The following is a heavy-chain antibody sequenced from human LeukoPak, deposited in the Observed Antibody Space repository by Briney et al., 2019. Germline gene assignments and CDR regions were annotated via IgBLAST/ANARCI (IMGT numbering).Heavy chain of an antibody. CDR3: ARCYLAD. CDR2: INPNSGNT. CDR1: LYTFTNFD. V-gene: IGHV1-8*01. D-gene: IGHD2-15*01. Sequence: ASEKVSRKASLYTFTNFDIYWVRQATGQGLEWMGWINPNSGNTGSTHNFQGRVTMTRDTSTSTAYLELNSLRSEDTALYYSARCYLADWGQGTLVTVSS. J-gene: IGHJ4*02.